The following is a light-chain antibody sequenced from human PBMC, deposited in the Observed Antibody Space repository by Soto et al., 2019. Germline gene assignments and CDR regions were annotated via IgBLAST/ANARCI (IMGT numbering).Light chain of an antibody. Sequence: EILLEKSPGTLFLSPCERVTLSWRGSQTDSNSNLAWYQQKPGQAPRLLIYDASSRATGSPARFSGGGSGTDFTLTISSLQPEDFAVYYCQQYSSYPLTFGGGTKVDIK. J-gene: IGKJ4*01. CDR3: QQYSSYPLT. CDR1: QTDSNSN. CDR2: DAS. V-gene: IGKV3-20*01.